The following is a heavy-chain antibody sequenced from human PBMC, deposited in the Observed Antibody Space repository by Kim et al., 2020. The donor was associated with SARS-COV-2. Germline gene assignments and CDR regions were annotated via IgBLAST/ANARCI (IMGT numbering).Heavy chain of an antibody. V-gene: IGHV3-48*03. CDR3: ARDMFASGSYLGGSAWYFDL. CDR2: ISSSGSTI. J-gene: IGHJ2*01. D-gene: IGHD1-26*01. Sequence: GGSLRLSCAASGFTFSSYEMNWVRQAPGKGLEWVSYISSSGSTIYYADSVKGRFTISRDNAKNSLYLQMNSLRAEDTAVYYCARDMFASGSYLGGSAWYFDLWGRGTLVTVSS. CDR1: GFTFSSYE.